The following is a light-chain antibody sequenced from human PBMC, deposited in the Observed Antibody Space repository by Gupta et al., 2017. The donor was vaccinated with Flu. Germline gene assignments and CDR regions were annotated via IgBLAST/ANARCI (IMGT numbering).Light chain of an antibody. CDR1: SSDVGGYDY. V-gene: IGLV2-14*03. CDR2: DVS. Sequence: QSALTQPASVSGSPGQSNTISCTGTSSDVGGYDYVSWYQQHPGKAPKVMIYDVSNRPAGVSNRFSGSKSGTTASLTISGLQAEDEADYYCSSYASSSTVVFGGGTKLTVL. CDR3: SSYASSSTVV. J-gene: IGLJ2*01.